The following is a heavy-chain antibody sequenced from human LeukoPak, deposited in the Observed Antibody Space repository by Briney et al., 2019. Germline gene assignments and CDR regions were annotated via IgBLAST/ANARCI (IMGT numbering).Heavy chain of an antibody. Sequence: GGSLRLSCAASGFTFDDYAMYWVRHAPGKGLEWVSGISWNSGSIGYADSVKGRFTISRDNAKNSLYLQMNSLRAEDTALYYCAKDKASGYSSSWGYYFDYRGQGTLVTVSS. V-gene: IGHV3-9*01. CDR3: AKDKASGYSSSWGYYFDY. J-gene: IGHJ4*02. CDR2: ISWNSGSI. CDR1: GFTFDDYA. D-gene: IGHD6-13*01.